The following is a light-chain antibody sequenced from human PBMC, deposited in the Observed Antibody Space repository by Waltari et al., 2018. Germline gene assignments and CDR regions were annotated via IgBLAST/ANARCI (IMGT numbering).Light chain of an antibody. Sequence: DIQMTQSPSTLSASVGDRVTITCRASQSISSWLAWYQQKPGKAPKLLIYKASSVERGVPSRFSGSGSGTEFTLTISSLQPDDLATYYCQQYNSYLYTFGQGTKLEIK. CDR3: QQYNSYLYT. CDR2: KAS. J-gene: IGKJ2*01. V-gene: IGKV1-5*03. CDR1: QSISSW.